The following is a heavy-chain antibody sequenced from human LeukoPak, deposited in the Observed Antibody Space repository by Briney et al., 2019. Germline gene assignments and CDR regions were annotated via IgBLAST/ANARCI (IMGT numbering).Heavy chain of an antibody. V-gene: IGHV3-21*01. D-gene: IGHD4-17*01. CDR3: AAGLYGDFSY. CDR1: GFTFSSYS. Sequence: GGSLRLSCAASGFTFSSYSMNWVRQAPGKGLEWVSSISSSSSYIYYADSVKGRFTISRDNAKNSLYLQMNGLRAEDTAVYYCAAGLYGDFSYWGQGTLVTVSS. J-gene: IGHJ4*02. CDR2: ISSSSSYI.